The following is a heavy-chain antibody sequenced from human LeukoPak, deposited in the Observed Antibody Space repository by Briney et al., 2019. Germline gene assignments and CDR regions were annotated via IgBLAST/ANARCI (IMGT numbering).Heavy chain of an antibody. J-gene: IGHJ5*02. CDR1: GGSISSGGYY. Sequence: PSETLSLTCTVSGGSISSGGYYWSWIRQPPGKGLEWIGYIYHSGSTYYNPSLKSRVTISVDRSKNQFSLKLSSVTAADTAVYYCARDCSSTSCYGYVRFDPWGQGTMVTVSS. D-gene: IGHD2-2*01. CDR3: ARDCSSTSCYGYVRFDP. CDR2: IYHSGST. V-gene: IGHV4-30-2*01.